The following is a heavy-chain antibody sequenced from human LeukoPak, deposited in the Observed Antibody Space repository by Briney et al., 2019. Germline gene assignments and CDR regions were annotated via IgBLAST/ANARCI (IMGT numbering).Heavy chain of an antibody. V-gene: IGHV4-59*08. D-gene: IGHD1-26*01. CDR3: ARYSGSYYYFDY. CDR2: IYYSGGST. Sequence: SETLSLTCTVSGGSISSYYWSWIRQPPGKGLEWIGYIYYSGGSTNYNSSLKSRVTISIDTSKNQFSLKVSSVTAADTAVYYCARYSGSYYYFDYWGQGTLVTVSS. CDR1: GGSISSYY. J-gene: IGHJ4*02.